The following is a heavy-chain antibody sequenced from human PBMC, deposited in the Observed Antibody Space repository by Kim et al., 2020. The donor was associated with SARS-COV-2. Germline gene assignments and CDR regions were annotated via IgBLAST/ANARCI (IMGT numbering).Heavy chain of an antibody. CDR1: GYTFTSYG. CDR2: SSDYNGNT. V-gene: IGHV1-18*01. J-gene: IGHJ6*02. CDR3: ARTSSTTITPYGMDV. Sequence: ASVKVSCKASGYTFTSYGISWVRQAPGQGLEWMGWSSDYNGNTNYAQKLQGRVTMTTDTSTSTAYMERRSLRYDDTAVYYCARTSSTTITPYGMDVWGQGTTVTVSS. D-gene: IGHD3-22*01.